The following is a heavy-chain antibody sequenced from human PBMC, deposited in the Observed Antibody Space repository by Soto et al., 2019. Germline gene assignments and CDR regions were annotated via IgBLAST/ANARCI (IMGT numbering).Heavy chain of an antibody. V-gene: IGHV3-48*03. CDR2: ISSSDSTI. Sequence: PGESLKMTCAASGVTFSSYEMNWVRQSPGKGLEWVSYISSSDSTIYYADSVKGRFTISRDNAKNSLYLQMNSLRAEDTAVYYCASSPEAYCSDGVCSTPRSGYLHHWRQVALVTVSS. CDR3: ASSPEAYCSDGVCSTPRSGYLHH. J-gene: IGHJ1*01. D-gene: IGHD2-8*01. CDR1: GVTFSSYE.